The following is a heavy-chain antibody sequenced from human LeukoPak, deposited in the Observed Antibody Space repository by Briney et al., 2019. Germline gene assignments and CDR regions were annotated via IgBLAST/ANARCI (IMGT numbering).Heavy chain of an antibody. CDR3: VKDFGQTTAAIAY. CDR1: GFPFDDYA. CDR2: IRWSTDSV. J-gene: IGHJ4*02. V-gene: IGHV3-9*01. D-gene: IGHD2-2*01. Sequence: GRSLRLSCAASGFPFDDYAMHWVQQAPGKGLEWVSGIRWSTDSVGYADSVRGRFTISRDKAKNSLYLQMNSLRAEDTALYYCVKDFGQTTAAIAYWGQGTLVTVSS.